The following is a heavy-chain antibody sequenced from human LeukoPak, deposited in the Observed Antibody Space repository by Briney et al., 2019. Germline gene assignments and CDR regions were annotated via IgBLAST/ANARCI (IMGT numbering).Heavy chain of an antibody. CDR3: ASRKLRDFWSGYLI. CDR2: FDPEDGET. J-gene: IGHJ4*02. V-gene: IGHV1-24*01. D-gene: IGHD3-3*01. CDR1: GYTLTELS. Sequence: GASVKVSCKVSGYTLTELSMHWVRQAPGKGLEWMGGFDPEDGETIYAQKFQGRATMTEDTSTDTAYMELSSLRSEDTAVYYCASRKLRDFWSGYLIWGQGTLVTVSS.